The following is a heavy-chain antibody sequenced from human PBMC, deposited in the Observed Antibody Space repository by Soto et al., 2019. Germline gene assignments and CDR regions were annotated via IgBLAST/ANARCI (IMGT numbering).Heavy chain of an antibody. J-gene: IGHJ4*02. CDR3: AREFPDDVSCYSYHDY. Sequence: PTHTLSLTYVISWYTVSSNSAAWYWVRQSPSRGLEWLGRTYYRSRWYNYYAVSVESRITVTPDTSKNQFSLHLSCVTPEDTAVYYCAREFPDDVSCYSYHDYWGQGALVTVSS. V-gene: IGHV6-1*01. D-gene: IGHD5-18*01. CDR2: TYYRSRWYN. CDR1: WYTVSSNSAA.